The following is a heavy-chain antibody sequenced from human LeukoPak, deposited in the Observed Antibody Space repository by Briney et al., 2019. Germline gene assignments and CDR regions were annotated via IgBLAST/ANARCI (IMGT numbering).Heavy chain of an antibody. D-gene: IGHD6-19*01. V-gene: IGHV1-18*01. Sequence: ASVKVSCKTSGYTFTNYGISWVRQAPGQGLEWIGWISGYNGNPRYAQKVQGRVTMTTDTSTNTAYMEVNSLRSDDTAIYYCARDPSLAVAGIRLFDYWGQGTLVIVSS. CDR1: GYTFTNYG. CDR2: ISGYNGNP. J-gene: IGHJ4*02. CDR3: ARDPSLAVAGIRLFDY.